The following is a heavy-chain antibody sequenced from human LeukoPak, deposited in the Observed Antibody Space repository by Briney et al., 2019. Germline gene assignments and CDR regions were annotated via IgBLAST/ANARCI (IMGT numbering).Heavy chain of an antibody. CDR2: IRYDGINK. CDR3: ARSYGGNYFDY. Sequence: GGSLRLSCAASGFNFSSFGMHWVRQAPGKGLEWVTFIRYDGINKYYADSVKGRFTISRDNSGNTMYLQINGLRPEDTAVYYCARSYGGNYFDYWGQGTLVTVSS. CDR1: GFNFSSFG. D-gene: IGHD4-23*01. J-gene: IGHJ4*02. V-gene: IGHV3-30*02.